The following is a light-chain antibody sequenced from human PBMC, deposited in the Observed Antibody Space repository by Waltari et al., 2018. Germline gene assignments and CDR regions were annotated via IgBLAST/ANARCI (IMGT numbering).Light chain of an antibody. CDR3: NSRGRRANYIL. CDR1: SLRTYY. V-gene: IGLV3-19*01. CDR2: KN. Sequence: SSELTQDPAVSVALGQTVRITCQGDSLRTYYAGWYQQRPGQAPILVMYKNNRPSGIPDRFSGSSSGNTASLTITGAQAEDEADYYCNSRGRRANYILFGGGTKLTVL. J-gene: IGLJ2*01.